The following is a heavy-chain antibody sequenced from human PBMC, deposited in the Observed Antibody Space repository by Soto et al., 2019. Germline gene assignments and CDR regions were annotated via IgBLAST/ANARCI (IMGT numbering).Heavy chain of an antibody. D-gene: IGHD2-8*01. Sequence: PSDTLSLTCTVSGGSISSYYWSWIRQPPGKGLEWIGYIYYSGSTNYNPSLKSRVTISVDTSKNQFSLKLSSVTAADTAVYYCARDIMGTNYYYYGMDVWGQGTTVTVS. J-gene: IGHJ6*02. CDR1: GGSISSYY. CDR2: IYYSGST. CDR3: ARDIMGTNYYYYGMDV. V-gene: IGHV4-59*01.